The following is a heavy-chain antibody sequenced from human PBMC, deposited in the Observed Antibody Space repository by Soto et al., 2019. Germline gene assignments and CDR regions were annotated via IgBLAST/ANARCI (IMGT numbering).Heavy chain of an antibody. CDR3: ARDLRYYSDSSCYYYDDAFDI. CDR2: IIPIFGTA. CDR1: GGTFSSYA. V-gene: IGHV1-69*13. J-gene: IGHJ3*02. D-gene: IGHD3-22*01. Sequence: SVKVSCKASGGTFSSYAISWVRQAPGQGLEWMGGIIPIFGTANYAQKFQGRVTITADESTSTAYMELSRLRSEDTAGYYCARDLRYYSDSSCYYYDDAFDIWGQGTMATGSS.